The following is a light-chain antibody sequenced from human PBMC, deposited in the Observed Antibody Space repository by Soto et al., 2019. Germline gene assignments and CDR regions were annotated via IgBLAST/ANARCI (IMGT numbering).Light chain of an antibody. CDR1: QRISSW. V-gene: IGKV1-5*01. CDR2: DVS. CDR3: QTYNSDLA. J-gene: IGKJ4*01. Sequence: DIQMTQSPSTLSASVGDGVTITCRASQRISSWLAWYQQKPGKAPKLLIYDVSSLESGVPSRFSGSGSGTDFTLTISSLQPEDVATYYCQTYNSDLAFGGGTKVDI.